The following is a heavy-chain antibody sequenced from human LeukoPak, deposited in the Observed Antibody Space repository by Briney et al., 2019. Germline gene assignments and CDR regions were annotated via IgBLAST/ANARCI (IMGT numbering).Heavy chain of an antibody. CDR3: AKAFRIVGATSDGYWYDY. CDR2: ISASSSRT. V-gene: IGHV3-23*01. J-gene: IGHJ4*02. CDR1: GFIFSNYG. Sequence: GGSLRLSCAASGFIFSNYGMSWVRQAPGKGLEWVSAISASSSRTNYADSVKGRFTISRDNSKNTLNLQMNSLRAEDTAVYYCAKAFRIVGATSDGYWYDYWGQGTLVTVSS. D-gene: IGHD1-26*01.